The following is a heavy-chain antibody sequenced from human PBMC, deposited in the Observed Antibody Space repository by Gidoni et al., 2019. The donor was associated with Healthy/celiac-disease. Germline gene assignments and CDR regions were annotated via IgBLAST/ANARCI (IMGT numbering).Heavy chain of an antibody. D-gene: IGHD5-12*01. CDR3: ARTRRERDGYNRVYFDY. Sequence: QLQLQESGPGLVTPSETLSLPCTVSCGSISRSSYYWGWILQPPGKGLEWSGSIYYSGSTYYNPTLKSRVTISVDTSKNQFSLKLSSVTAADTALYYCARTRRERDGYNRVYFDYWGQGTLVTVSS. CDR1: CGSISRSSYY. V-gene: IGHV4-39*01. CDR2: IYYSGST. J-gene: IGHJ4*02.